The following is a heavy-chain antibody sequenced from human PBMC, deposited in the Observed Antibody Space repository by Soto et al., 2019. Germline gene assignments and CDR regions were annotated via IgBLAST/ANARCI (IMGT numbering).Heavy chain of an antibody. V-gene: IGHV3-11*01. CDR2: ISSSGSTI. D-gene: IGHD3-22*01. J-gene: IGHJ4*02. CDR3: ARNSGYYDSSGYYLPY. Sequence: GGSLRLSCAASGFTFSDYYMSWIRQAPGKGLEWVSYISSSGSTIYYADSVKGRFTISRDNAKNSLYLQMDSLRAEDTAVYCCARNSGYYDSSGYYLPYWGQGTLVTVSS. CDR1: GFTFSDYY.